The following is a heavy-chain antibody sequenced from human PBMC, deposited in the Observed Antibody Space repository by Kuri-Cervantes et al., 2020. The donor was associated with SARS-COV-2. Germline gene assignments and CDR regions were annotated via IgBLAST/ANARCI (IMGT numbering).Heavy chain of an antibody. CDR2: IYYSGST. J-gene: IGHJ6*02. CDR1: GGSISSYY. V-gene: IGHV4-59*08. Sequence: SETLSLTCTVSGGSISSYYWSWIRQPPGKGLEWIGYIYYSGSTNYNPSLKSRVTISVDTSKNQFSLKLSSVTAADTAVYYCARRRTIAAAGEPYYYYGMDVWGQGTTVTVSS. D-gene: IGHD6-13*01. CDR3: ARRRTIAAAGEPYYYYGMDV.